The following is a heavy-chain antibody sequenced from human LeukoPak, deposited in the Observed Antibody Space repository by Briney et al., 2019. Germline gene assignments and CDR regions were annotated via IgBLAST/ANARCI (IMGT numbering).Heavy chain of an antibody. J-gene: IGHJ5*01. Sequence: SQTLSLTCAISGDSVWRKNEAWNWIRQSPSRGLEWLGRTYYRSKWYDEYADSVKGRVTISPDTSKNQFSLHVYSVTPEDTAVYYCARDLGTSGWYTFDFWGQGTLVTVSS. CDR1: GDSVWRKNEA. V-gene: IGHV6-1*01. D-gene: IGHD6-19*01. CDR2: TYYRSKWYD. CDR3: ARDLGTSGWYTFDF.